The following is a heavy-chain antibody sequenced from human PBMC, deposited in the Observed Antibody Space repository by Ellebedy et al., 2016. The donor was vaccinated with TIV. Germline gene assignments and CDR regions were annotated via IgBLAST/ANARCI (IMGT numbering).Heavy chain of an antibody. Sequence: PGGSLRLSCLASGFTFAPYAMHWVRQAPGKGLEWVAVISYDGSNKYYADSVKGRFTISRDNSKNTLYLQMNSLRAEDTAVYYYARDILLDPWGQGTLVTVSS. CDR2: ISYDGSNK. V-gene: IGHV3-30-3*01. J-gene: IGHJ5*02. D-gene: IGHD2-15*01. CDR1: GFTFAPYA. CDR3: ARDILLDP.